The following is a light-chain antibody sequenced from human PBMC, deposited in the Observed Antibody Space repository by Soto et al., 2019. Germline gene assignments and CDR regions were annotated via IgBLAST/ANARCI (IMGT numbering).Light chain of an antibody. J-gene: IGLJ1*01. CDR1: SRDVGAYDY. CDR3: CSYADGSIYF. CDR2: YVD. V-gene: IGLV2-14*03. Sequence: QYALTQPVSVSGSPGQSITISCTGTSRDVGAYDYVSWYLQYPDKAPQLLIYYVDHRPSGVSSRFSASKSGNTASLTISGLQAEAEGDYYCCSYADGSIYFFGTGTKVTV.